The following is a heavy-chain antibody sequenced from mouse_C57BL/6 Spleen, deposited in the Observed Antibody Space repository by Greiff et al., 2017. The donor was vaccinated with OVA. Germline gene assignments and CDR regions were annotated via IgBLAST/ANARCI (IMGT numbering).Heavy chain of an antibody. D-gene: IGHD2-3*01. CDR3: ARCGYYGGFAY. V-gene: IGHV1-64*01. Sequence: QVQLQQPGAELVKPGASVKLSCKASGYTFTSYWMHWVKQRPGQGLEWIGMIHPNSGSTNYNEKFKSKATLTVDKSSSTAYMQLSSLTSEDSAVYYCARCGYYGGFAYWGQGTLVTVSA. CDR1: GYTFTSYW. CDR2: IHPNSGST. J-gene: IGHJ3*01.